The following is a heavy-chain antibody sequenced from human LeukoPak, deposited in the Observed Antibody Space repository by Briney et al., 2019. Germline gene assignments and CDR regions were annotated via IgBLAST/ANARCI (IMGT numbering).Heavy chain of an antibody. CDR1: GFTFDDYA. Sequence: GGSLRLSCAASGFTFDDYAMHWVRQAPGKGLEWVSLISWDGGSTYYADSVKGRFTISRDNSKNSLYLQMNSLRAEDTALYYCGKPTSTGYSYGLVYWGQGTLVTVSS. D-gene: IGHD5-18*01. V-gene: IGHV3-43D*04. CDR3: GKPTSTGYSYGLVY. J-gene: IGHJ4*02. CDR2: ISWDGGST.